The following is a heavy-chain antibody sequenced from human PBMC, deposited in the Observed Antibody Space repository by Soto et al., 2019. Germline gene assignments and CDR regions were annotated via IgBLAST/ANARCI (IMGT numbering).Heavy chain of an antibody. J-gene: IGHJ3*02. V-gene: IGHV3-23*01. D-gene: IGHD2-15*01. Sequence: EVQLLESGGGLVQPGGSLRLSCAASGFTFNYAMSWVRQAPGKGLEWVSGLSGSGRSTFYADSVKGRFTISRDNSKNTLYLQMNSLRAEDTALYYCAKGIGACSGGSCPDDAFVIWGQGTMVTVSS. CDR1: GFTFNYA. CDR3: AKGIGACSGGSCPDDAFVI. CDR2: LSGSGRST.